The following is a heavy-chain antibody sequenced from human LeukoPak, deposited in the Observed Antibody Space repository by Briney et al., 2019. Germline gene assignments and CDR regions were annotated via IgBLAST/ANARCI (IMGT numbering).Heavy chain of an antibody. CDR2: IKSKTDGGTT. V-gene: IGHV3-15*01. Sequence: GGSLRLSCAASGFIFSNAWMSWVRQAPGKGLEWVGRIKSKTDGGTTDNAESVKGRFTISRDNAKNSLYLQMNSLRDEDTAVYYCARDPRTSTHRDYWGQGTLVTVSS. D-gene: IGHD4-11*01. J-gene: IGHJ4*02. CDR3: ARDPRTSTHRDY. CDR1: GFIFSNAW.